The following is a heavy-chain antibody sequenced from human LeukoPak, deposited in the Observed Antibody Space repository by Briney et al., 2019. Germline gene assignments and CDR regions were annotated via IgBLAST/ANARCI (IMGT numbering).Heavy chain of an antibody. Sequence: GGSLRLSCAVSGITLSNYGMSWVRHAPGKGLEWVADLSGCGGGTHYADSVQGRFTISRDNPKHTLYLQMNSLRAEDTAVYFCAKRGVVIRVFLVGFHKEAYYFDSWGQGALVTVSS. CDR1: GITLSNYG. J-gene: IGHJ4*02. CDR3: AKRGVVIRVFLVGFHKEAYYFDS. V-gene: IGHV3-23*01. CDR2: LSGCGGGT. D-gene: IGHD3-10*01.